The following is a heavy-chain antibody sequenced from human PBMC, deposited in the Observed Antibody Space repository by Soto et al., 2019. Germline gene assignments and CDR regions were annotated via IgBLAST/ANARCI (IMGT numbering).Heavy chain of an antibody. Sequence: PGGSLRLSCGASAFSFSHYAMHWVRQAPGKGLECVAVISYDGNIKRYADSVKGRFTISRDNSENTLYLQMNSLSPEDTAVYYCARAGYCSGGRCYYTYYYYYGMDVWGQGTTVTVYS. CDR3: ARAGYCSGGRCYYTYYYYYGMDV. D-gene: IGHD2-15*01. V-gene: IGHV3-30-3*01. CDR2: ISYDGNIK. J-gene: IGHJ6*02. CDR1: AFSFSHYA.